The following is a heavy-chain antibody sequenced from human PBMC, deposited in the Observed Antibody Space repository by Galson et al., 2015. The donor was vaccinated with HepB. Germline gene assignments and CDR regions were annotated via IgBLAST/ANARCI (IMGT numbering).Heavy chain of an antibody. D-gene: IGHD2-15*01. CDR1: GFTFSSYG. J-gene: IGHJ6*03. V-gene: IGHV3-33*08. CDR3: ARGNRYCSGGSCYQRFWYYYYMDV. Sequence: SLRLSCAASGFTFSSYGMHWVRQAPGKGLEWVAVIWYDGSNKYYADSVKGRFTISRDNSKNTLYLQMNSLRAEDTAVYYCARGNRYCSGGSCYQRFWYYYYMDVWGKGTTVTVSS. CDR2: IWYDGSNK.